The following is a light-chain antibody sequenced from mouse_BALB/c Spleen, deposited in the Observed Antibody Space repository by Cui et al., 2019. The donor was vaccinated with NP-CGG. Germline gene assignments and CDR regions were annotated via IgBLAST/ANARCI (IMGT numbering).Light chain of an antibody. V-gene: IGLV1*01. CDR1: TGTITTSNY. CDR2: VIN. CDR3: DLWYSNHWV. J-gene: IGLJ1*01. Sequence: QAVVTQESALTTSPGETVTLTCRSSTGTITTSNYANWVQEKPDHLFTGLISVINNRVPGVPARFSGSLIGDKAALTITGAQTEDEAIYFCDLWYSNHWVFGGGTKLTVL.